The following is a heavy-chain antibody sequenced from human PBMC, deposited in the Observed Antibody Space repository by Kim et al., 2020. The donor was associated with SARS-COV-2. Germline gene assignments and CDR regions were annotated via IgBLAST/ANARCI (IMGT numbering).Heavy chain of an antibody. D-gene: IGHD2-15*01. CDR3: ARETTRSGGGCYLDFDY. Sequence: PPLKSRVTISVDTSKNQFSPNLNSVTAADTAVYYCARETTRSGGGCYLDFDYWGQGTLVTVSS. V-gene: IGHV4-39*02. J-gene: IGHJ4*02.